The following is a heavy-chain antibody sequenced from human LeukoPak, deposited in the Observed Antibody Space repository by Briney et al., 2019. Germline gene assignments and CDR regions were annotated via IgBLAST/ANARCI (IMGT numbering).Heavy chain of an antibody. CDR2: ISAHNGKR. D-gene: IGHD6-25*01. CDR3: ARVSPTAAVNYYYAMDV. V-gene: IGHV1-18*04. CDR1: NYTFTSYG. J-gene: IGHJ6*02. Sequence: ASVKVSCKASNYTFTSYGISWVRQAPGQGLEWMGWISAHNGKRNYAQKFQGRVTVTTDTSTTTGYMELRGLRSDDTAVYYCARVSPTAAVNYYYAMDVWGQGTMVTVSS.